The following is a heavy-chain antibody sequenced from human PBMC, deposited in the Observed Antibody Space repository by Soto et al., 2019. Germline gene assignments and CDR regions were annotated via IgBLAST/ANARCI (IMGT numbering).Heavy chain of an antibody. CDR1: GYTFTSYG. CDR2: ISAYNGNT. Sequence: ASVKVSCKASGYTFTSYGISWVRQAPGQGLEWMGWISAYNGNTNYAQKLQGRVTMTTDTSTSTAYMELRSLRSDDTAVYYCARAVRTHSSGSNGAFDYWGQGTLVTVSS. V-gene: IGHV1-18*01. J-gene: IGHJ4*02. D-gene: IGHD6-19*01. CDR3: ARAVRTHSSGSNGAFDY.